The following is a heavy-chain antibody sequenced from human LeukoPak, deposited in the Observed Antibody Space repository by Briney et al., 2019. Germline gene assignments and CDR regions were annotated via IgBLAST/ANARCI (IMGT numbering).Heavy chain of an antibody. Sequence: GGSQRLSCAASGFTFSSYAMHWVRQAPGKGLEYVSAISSNGGSTYYANSVKGRFTISRDNSKNTLYLQMGSLRAEDMAVYYCARTPRVDDYYDYWGQGTLVTVSS. J-gene: IGHJ4*02. CDR1: GFTFSSYA. V-gene: IGHV3-64*01. CDR2: ISSNGGST. CDR3: ARTPRVDDYYDY.